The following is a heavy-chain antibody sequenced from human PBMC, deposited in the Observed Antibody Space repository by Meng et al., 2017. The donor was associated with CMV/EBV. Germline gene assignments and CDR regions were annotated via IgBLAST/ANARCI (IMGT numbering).Heavy chain of an antibody. Sequence: GGSLRLSCAAFSGSFSGYYWSWVRHAPGKGLEWVAVISYDGTNRQYADSVKGRFTTSKDFSRKTVSLEMNRLTTEDTALYYCARGGGSGIFSDVYFQNWGQGTLVTVSS. CDR2: ISYDGTNR. J-gene: IGHJ1*01. CDR1: SGSFSGYY. D-gene: IGHD3-3*02. V-gene: IGHV3-30*03. CDR3: ARGGGSGIFSDVYFQN.